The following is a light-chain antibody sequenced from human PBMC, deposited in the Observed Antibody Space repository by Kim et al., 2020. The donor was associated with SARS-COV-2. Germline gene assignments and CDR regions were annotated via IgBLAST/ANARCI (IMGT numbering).Light chain of an antibody. V-gene: IGLV3-19*01. CDR1: SLSSNY. CDR2: VKN. Sequence: VALGQTARITCKADSLSSNYASLDHQKPVRAPVLVIYVKNNRPSGIPDRFSGSSSGNTASLTITGAQAEDVADYICNSRDSSGNVVFGGGTQLTVL. J-gene: IGLJ2*01. CDR3: NSRDSSGNVV.